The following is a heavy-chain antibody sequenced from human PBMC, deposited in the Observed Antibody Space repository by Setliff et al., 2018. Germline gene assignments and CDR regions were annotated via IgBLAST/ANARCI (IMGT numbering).Heavy chain of an antibody. CDR3: ARLALTGYDSSGYYYALDYYYYMDV. J-gene: IGHJ6*03. Sequence: PGGSLRLSCAASGLTFSSYWMTWVRQAPGKGLEWLANIKQDGSEIYSVDSVKGRFTISRDNAKNSLYLQMNSLRAEDTAVYYCARLALTGYDSSGYYYALDYYYYMDVWGKGTTVTVSS. CDR2: IKQDGSEI. V-gene: IGHV3-7*01. D-gene: IGHD3-22*01. CDR1: GLTFSSYW.